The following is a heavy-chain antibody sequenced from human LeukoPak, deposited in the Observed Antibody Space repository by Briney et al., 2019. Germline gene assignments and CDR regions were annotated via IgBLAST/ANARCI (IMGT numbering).Heavy chain of an antibody. Sequence: PSETLSLTCAVSGGSISQYYWSWLRQAPGKGLEWIGYIHASGTTTYNPSLKSRVTMSVDTSNNQFSLKLSSVTAADTAVYYCARLPGPYCSSTSCYGGPNAFDIWGQGTMVTVSS. CDR1: GGSISQYY. J-gene: IGHJ3*02. V-gene: IGHV4-4*08. CDR3: ARLPGPYCSSTSCYGGPNAFDI. D-gene: IGHD2-2*01. CDR2: IHASGTT.